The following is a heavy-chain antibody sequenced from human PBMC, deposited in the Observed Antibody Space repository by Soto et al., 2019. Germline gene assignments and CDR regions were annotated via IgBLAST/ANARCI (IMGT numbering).Heavy chain of an antibody. D-gene: IGHD4-17*01. J-gene: IGHJ2*01. CDR2: ISDSGGSA. Sequence: EVQLFESGGNSVQPGGSLRLSCAASEFNFSNYAMTWVRLAPGKGLEWVSSISDSGGSAIFADSVKGRFTISRDNSKNTLYLEMDSLRAEDTALYYCAKPADDYGYHYWYFDLWGRGTRVTVSS. CDR3: AKPADDYGYHYWYFDL. CDR1: EFNFSNYA. V-gene: IGHV3-23*01.